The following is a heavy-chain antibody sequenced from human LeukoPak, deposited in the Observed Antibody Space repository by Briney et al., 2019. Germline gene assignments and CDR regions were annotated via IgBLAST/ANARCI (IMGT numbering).Heavy chain of an antibody. CDR3: ARDHYGSGDARRFDY. J-gene: IGHJ4*02. CDR1: GFTFSSYA. D-gene: IGHD3-10*01. V-gene: IGHV3-30*04. Sequence: EGSLRLSCAASGFTFSSYAMHWVRQAPGKGLEWVAVISYDGRNKYYADSVKGRFTISRDNSKNTLYLQMNSLRAEDTAVYYCARDHYGSGDARRFDYWGQGTLVTAS. CDR2: ISYDGRNK.